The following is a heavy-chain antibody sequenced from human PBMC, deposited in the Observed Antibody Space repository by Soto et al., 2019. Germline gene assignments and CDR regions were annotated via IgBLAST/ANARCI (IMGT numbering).Heavy chain of an antibody. CDR1: GGSISNYY. CDR3: ARRYGSSVDI. D-gene: IGHD6-19*01. CDR2: IYYSGSP. J-gene: IGHJ3*02. Sequence: QVQLQESGPGLVKPSETLSLTCTVSGGSISNYYWSWIRQPPGKGLEWIGYIYYSGSPNYNPSLTRRATLSLDTSKNPFSPNRTSVSAADTAVYYCARRYGSSVDIWGQGTMVTVSS. V-gene: IGHV4-59*01.